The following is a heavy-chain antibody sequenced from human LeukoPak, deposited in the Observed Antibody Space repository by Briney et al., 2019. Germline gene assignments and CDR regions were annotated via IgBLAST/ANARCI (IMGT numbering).Heavy chain of an antibody. Sequence: ASVKVSCKASGYTFTGYYMPWVRQAPGQGLEWMGWINPSSGDTNYAQKFQGRVTMTRDTSISTAYMELSRLKSDDTAVYYRARDWRDAFDIWGQGTMVTVSS. CDR1: GYTFTGYY. CDR3: ARDWRDAFDI. J-gene: IGHJ3*02. V-gene: IGHV1-2*02. D-gene: IGHD1-1*01. CDR2: INPSSGDT.